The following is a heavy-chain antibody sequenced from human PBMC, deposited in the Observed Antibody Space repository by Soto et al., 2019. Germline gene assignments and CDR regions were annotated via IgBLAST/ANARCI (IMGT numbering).Heavy chain of an antibody. CDR2: IKPDESEK. V-gene: IGHV3-7*01. CDR3: VRGGSNYAY. CDR1: GFTFSDSG. J-gene: IGHJ4*02. D-gene: IGHD4-4*01. Sequence: EVQLVESGGGLVQHGGSLRLSCTASGFTFSDSGMTGVRQAPGKGLEWVARIKPDESEKKYADSVKGRFSISRDNAKNSMYLQMDSLRGEDTAVYYCVRGGSNYAYWGQVTLVNVS.